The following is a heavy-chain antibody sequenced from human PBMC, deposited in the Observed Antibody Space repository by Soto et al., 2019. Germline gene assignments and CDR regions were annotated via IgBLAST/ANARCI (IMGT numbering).Heavy chain of an antibody. J-gene: IGHJ4*02. V-gene: IGHV3-48*02. CDR1: GFTFSDYG. Sequence: EVQLVESGGGLAQPGGSLRLSSAASGFTFSDYGVTWVRQAPGKGLEWISYISSGRDTIYYADSVKGRFTISRDDAKETLFLQMNSLRDEDTAVYYCTRVSRTWEDDYWGRGTLVTVSS. CDR2: ISSGRDTI. D-gene: IGHD1-26*01. CDR3: TRVSRTWEDDY.